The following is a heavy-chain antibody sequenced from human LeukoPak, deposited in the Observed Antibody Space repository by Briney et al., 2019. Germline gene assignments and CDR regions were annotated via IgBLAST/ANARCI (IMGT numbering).Heavy chain of an antibody. V-gene: IGHV4-39*07. CDR1: GGSISSSSYY. Sequence: SETLSLTCTGSGGSISSSSYYWGWIRQPPGKGLEWIGSIYYSGSTYYNPSLKSRVTISIDTSKNQFSLKLSSVTAADTAVYYCARGLWFGDENPPYFDYWGQGTLVTVSS. J-gene: IGHJ4*02. CDR2: IYYSGST. D-gene: IGHD3-10*01. CDR3: ARGLWFGDENPPYFDY.